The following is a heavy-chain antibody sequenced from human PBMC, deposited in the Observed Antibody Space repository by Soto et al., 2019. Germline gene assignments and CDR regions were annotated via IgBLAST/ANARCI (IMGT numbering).Heavy chain of an antibody. Sequence: PVGSLRLSCAASGFTFSSYAMSWVRQAPGKGLEWVSAISGSGGSTYYADSVKGRFTISRDNSKNTLYLQMNSLRAEDTAVYYCASDPRIVVVITTTEVFDYWGQGTLVTVSS. CDR3: ASDPRIVVVITTTEVFDY. CDR2: ISGSGGST. V-gene: IGHV3-23*01. J-gene: IGHJ4*02. CDR1: GFTFSSYA. D-gene: IGHD3-22*01.